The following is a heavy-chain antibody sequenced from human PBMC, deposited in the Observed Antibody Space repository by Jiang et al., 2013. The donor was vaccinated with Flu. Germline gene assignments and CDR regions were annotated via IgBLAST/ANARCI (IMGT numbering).Heavy chain of an antibody. J-gene: IGHJ3*02. Sequence: SGYTFTSYDINWVRQATGQGLEWMGWMNPNSGNTGYAQKFQGRVTMTRNTSISTAYMELSSLRSEDTAVYYCARGNEWVDAFDIWGQGTMVTVSS. CDR2: MNPNSGNT. V-gene: IGHV1-8*01. CDR3: ARGNEWVDAFDI. CDR1: GYTFTSYD. D-gene: IGHD1-26*01.